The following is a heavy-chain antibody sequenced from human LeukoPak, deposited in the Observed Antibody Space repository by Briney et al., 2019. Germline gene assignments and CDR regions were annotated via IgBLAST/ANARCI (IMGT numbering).Heavy chain of an antibody. D-gene: IGHD3-22*01. CDR3: ARDGGYYYDSSAYDY. V-gene: IGHV4-39*07. J-gene: IGHJ4*02. CDR2: NYYSGST. CDR1: GGSISSSSYY. Sequence: SETLSLTCTVSGGSISSSSYYWGWLRQPPGKGLEWIGSNYYSGSTYYNPSLKSRVTISVDTSKNQFSLKLSSVTAADTAVYYCARDGGYYYDSSAYDYWGQGTLVTVSS.